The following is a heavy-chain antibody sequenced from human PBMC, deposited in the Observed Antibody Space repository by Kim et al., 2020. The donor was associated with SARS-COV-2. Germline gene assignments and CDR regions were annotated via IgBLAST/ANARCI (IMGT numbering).Heavy chain of an antibody. Sequence: NPSLKSRVTISVDTSKNQFSLKLSSVTAADTAVYYCARPQEGPYYYGMDVWGQGTTVTVSS. J-gene: IGHJ6*02. V-gene: IGHV4-59*08. CDR3: ARPQEGPYYYGMDV.